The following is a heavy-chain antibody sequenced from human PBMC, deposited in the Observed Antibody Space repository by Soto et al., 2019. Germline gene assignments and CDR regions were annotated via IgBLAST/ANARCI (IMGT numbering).Heavy chain of an antibody. CDR2: FDPEDGET. CDR1: GYTLTELS. J-gene: IGHJ4*02. D-gene: IGHD3-22*01. Sequence: EASVKVSCKVSGYTLTELSMHWVRQAPGKGLEWMGGFDPEDGETIYAQKFQGRVTMTEDTSTDTAYMELSSLRSEDTAVYYCATVAIVLVLPGEYYFDYWGQGTLVTVYS. V-gene: IGHV1-24*01. CDR3: ATVAIVLVLPGEYYFDY.